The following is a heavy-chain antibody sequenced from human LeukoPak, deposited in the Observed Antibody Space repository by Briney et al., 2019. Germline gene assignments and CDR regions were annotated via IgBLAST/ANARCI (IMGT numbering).Heavy chain of an antibody. V-gene: IGHV3-21*01. Sequence: GGSLRLSCAASGFTFSSYSMNWVRQAPGKGLEWVSSISSSSSYIYYADSVKGRFTISRDNAKNSLYLQMNSLRAEDTAVYYCAKWELPPWDAFDIWGQGTMVTVSS. CDR1: GFTFSSYS. CDR2: ISSSSSYI. J-gene: IGHJ3*02. D-gene: IGHD1-26*01. CDR3: AKWELPPWDAFDI.